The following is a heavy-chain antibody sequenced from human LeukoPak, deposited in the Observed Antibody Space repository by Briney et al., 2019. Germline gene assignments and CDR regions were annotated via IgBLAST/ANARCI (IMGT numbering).Heavy chain of an antibody. CDR2: INPNSGGT. V-gene: IGHV1-2*02. D-gene: IGHD2-8*01. J-gene: IGHJ5*02. CDR3: ARAPAGRGMEENWFDP. Sequence: ASVKVSCKASGYTFTGYYMHWVRQAPGQGLEWMGWINPNSGGTNYAQKFQGRVTMTRDTSISTAYMELSRLRSDDTAVYYCARAPAGRGMEENWFDPWGQGTLVTVSS. CDR1: GYTFTGYY.